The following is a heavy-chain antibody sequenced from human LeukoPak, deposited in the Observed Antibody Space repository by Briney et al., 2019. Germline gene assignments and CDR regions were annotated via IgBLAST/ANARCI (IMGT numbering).Heavy chain of an antibody. J-gene: IGHJ4*02. Sequence: GGSLRLSCAVSGFTFSAYGMHWVRQAPGKGLEWVAVIWYDGSNKYYADSVKGRFTISRDNPKNTLYLQMNSLRAEDTAVYYCARVSSGWYPYFDYWGQGTLVTVSS. D-gene: IGHD6-19*01. CDR3: ARVSSGWYPYFDY. CDR2: IWYDGSNK. CDR1: GFTFSAYG. V-gene: IGHV3-33*08.